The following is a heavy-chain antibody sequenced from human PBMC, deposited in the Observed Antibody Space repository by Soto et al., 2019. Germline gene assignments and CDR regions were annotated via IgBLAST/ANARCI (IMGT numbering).Heavy chain of an antibody. CDR1: GGSISSGGYY. Sequence: LSLTCTVSGGSISSGGYYWSWIRHHPGKGLEWIGYIYYSGSTYYNPSLKSRVTISVDTSKNQFSLKLSSVTAADTAVYYCARDIISTGARGMDVWGQGTTVTVSS. D-gene: IGHD1-20*01. CDR2: IYYSGST. J-gene: IGHJ6*02. V-gene: IGHV4-31*03. CDR3: ARDIISTGARGMDV.